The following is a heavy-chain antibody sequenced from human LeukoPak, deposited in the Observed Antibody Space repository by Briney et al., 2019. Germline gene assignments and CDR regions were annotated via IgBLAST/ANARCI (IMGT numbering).Heavy chain of an antibody. CDR1: VYTFPGYY. J-gene: IGHJ4*02. D-gene: IGHD5-12*01. Sequence: GASVKVSCKACVYTFPGYYMHWVRQPPAQGREWGGWLNPNCGGTNEAQKFQGRVNMTSNTSISTAYMELSRLRSYDTAVYYCARAAWLQPINYWGQGTLVTVSS. CDR3: ARAAWLQPINY. CDR2: LNPNCGGT. V-gene: IGHV1-2*02.